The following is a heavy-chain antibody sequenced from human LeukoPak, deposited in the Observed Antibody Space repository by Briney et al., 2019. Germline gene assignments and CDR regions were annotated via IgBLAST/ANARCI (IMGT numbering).Heavy chain of an antibody. D-gene: IGHD6-19*01. V-gene: IGHV4-30-4*01. CDR2: IHYSGST. CDR1: GDSISSGDNY. CDR3: ARAAAGTNSWYYFGY. Sequence: ASETLSLTCTVSGDSISSGDNYWSWIRHPPGKGLEWIGYIHYSGSTYYNPSLKSRVIISGAMSKSQFSLTLNSLTAADSAMYYCARAAAGTNSWYYFGYWGQGTLVTVSS. J-gene: IGHJ4*02.